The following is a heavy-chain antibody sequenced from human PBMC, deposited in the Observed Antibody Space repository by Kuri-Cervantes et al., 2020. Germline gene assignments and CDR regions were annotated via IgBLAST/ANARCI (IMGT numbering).Heavy chain of an antibody. Sequence: SGLTFSNYAMNWVRQAPGKGLEWLSSISGSSSLRYYSDSVKGRFTISRDNAQNSVYLQLNSLRVDDTATYYCVRGDARDLWGQGTQVTVSS. CDR1: GLTFSNYA. V-gene: IGHV3-21*01. J-gene: IGHJ4*02. D-gene: IGHD2-21*02. CDR3: VRGDARDL. CDR2: ISGSSSLR.